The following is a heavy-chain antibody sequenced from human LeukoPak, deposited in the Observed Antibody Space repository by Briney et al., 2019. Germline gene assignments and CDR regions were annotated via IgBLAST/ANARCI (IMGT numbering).Heavy chain of an antibody. V-gene: IGHV4-39*01. Sequence: SETLSLTCTVSGGSISSSNYYWGWIRQPPGKGLEWIGSIYYSGSTYYNPSLKSRVTISVDTSKNQFSLKLSSVTAADTAVYYCARRIVGATTSAFDIWGQGTMVTVSS. CDR3: ARRIVGATTSAFDI. J-gene: IGHJ3*02. D-gene: IGHD1-26*01. CDR1: GGSISSSNYY. CDR2: IYYSGST.